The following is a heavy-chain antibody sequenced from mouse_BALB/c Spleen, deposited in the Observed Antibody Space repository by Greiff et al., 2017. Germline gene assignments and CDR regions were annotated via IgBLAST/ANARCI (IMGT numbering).Heavy chain of an antibody. D-gene: IGHD4-1*01. V-gene: IGHV10-1*02. Sequence: EVKLVESGGGLVQPKGSLKLSCAASGFTFNTYAMNWVRQAPGKGLEWVARIRSKSNNYATYYADSVKDRFTISRDDSQSMLYLQMNNLKTEDTAMYYCVRHEGNWYYAMDYWGQGTSVTVSS. CDR3: VRHEGNWYYAMDY. CDR2: IRSKSNNYAT. CDR1: GFTFNTYA. J-gene: IGHJ4*01.